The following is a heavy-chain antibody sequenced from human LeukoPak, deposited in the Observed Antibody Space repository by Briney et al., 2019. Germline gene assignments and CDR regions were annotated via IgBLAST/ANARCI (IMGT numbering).Heavy chain of an antibody. CDR3: ARGGALVPFDY. J-gene: IGHJ4*02. CDR2: INSDGSTT. V-gene: IGHV3-74*01. Sequence: PGGSLRLSCAASGFTFSTLWMHWVRHVPGKGLVWVSRINSDGSTTNYADSVKGRFTISRDNAKNTVYLQMNSLRAEDTAVYYCARGGALVPFDYWGQGTLVSVSS. D-gene: IGHD6-13*01. CDR1: GFTFSTLW.